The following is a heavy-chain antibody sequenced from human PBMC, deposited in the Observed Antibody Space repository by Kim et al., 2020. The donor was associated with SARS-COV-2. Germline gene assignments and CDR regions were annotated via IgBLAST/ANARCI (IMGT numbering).Heavy chain of an antibody. CDR3: ARPAGGFGDSLDY. CDR2: IIPMVVKA. Sequence: SVKVSCKVFGETFSSYNINWVRQAPGQGLEWMGRIIPMVVKADYAQKFQGRVTIIADRSTSTAYMDVSSLRSEDTAVYYCARPAGGFGDSLDYWGQGTLVTVSS. D-gene: IGHD3-10*01. CDR1: GETFSSYN. J-gene: IGHJ4*02. V-gene: IGHV1-69*02.